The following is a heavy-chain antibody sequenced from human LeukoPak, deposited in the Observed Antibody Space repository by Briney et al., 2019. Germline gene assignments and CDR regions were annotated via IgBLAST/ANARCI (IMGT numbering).Heavy chain of an antibody. Sequence: PGGSLRLSCAASGFTFSSYWMSWVRQAPGKGLEWVANIKQDGSEKYYVDSVKGRFTISRDNAKNSLYLQMNSLRAEDTAVYYCARRQVVVITSPLYYYYMDVWGKGTTVTVSS. CDR1: GFTFSSYW. CDR3: ARRQVVVITSPLYYYYMDV. V-gene: IGHV3-7*01. CDR2: IKQDGSEK. J-gene: IGHJ6*03. D-gene: IGHD3-22*01.